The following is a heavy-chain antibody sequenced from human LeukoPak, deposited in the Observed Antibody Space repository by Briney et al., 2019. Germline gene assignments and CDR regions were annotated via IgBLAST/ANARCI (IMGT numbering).Heavy chain of an antibody. CDR2: IKSKTDGGTT. Sequence: PGGSLRLSCAASGFTFSDYYMSWVRQAPGKGLEWVGRIKSKTDGGTTDYAAPVKGRFTISRDDSKNTLYLQMNSLKTEDTAVYYCTTSIVLLWFGESSDYWGQGTLVTVSS. V-gene: IGHV3-15*01. CDR3: TTSIVLLWFGESSDY. CDR1: GFTFSDYY. D-gene: IGHD3-10*01. J-gene: IGHJ4*02.